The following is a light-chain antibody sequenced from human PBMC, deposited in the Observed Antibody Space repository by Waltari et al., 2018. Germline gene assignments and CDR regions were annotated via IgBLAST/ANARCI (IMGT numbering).Light chain of an antibody. CDR3: LSRDTTSTRV. CDR1: SLRRYY. J-gene: IGLJ3*02. CDR2: GQD. V-gene: IGLV3-19*01. Sequence: SSELTQDPAVSVALGQTVSITCQRASLRRYYASWYQQRPGQAPILILYGQDTRPSGIPDRFSGSTSGNTASLTITGAQAEDEADYYCLSRDTTSTRVFGGGTRLTV.